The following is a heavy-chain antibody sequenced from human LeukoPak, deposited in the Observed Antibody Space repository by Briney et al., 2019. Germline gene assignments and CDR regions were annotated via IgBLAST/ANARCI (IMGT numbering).Heavy chain of an antibody. Sequence: SETLSLTCTVSGGSMRSHYWSWIRQPPGKGLEWTGYIYYSVTTNYNPSLKSRVAISIDTSTYQFSLKLSPVTAADTAVYYCARGGSSGWYVDYWGQGTLVTVSS. J-gene: IGHJ4*02. CDR2: IYYSVTT. D-gene: IGHD6-19*01. CDR3: ARGGSSGWYVDY. V-gene: IGHV4-59*11. CDR1: GGSMRSHY.